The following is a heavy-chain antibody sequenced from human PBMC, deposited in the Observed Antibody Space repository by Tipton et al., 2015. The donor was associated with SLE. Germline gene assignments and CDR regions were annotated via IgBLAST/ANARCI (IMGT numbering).Heavy chain of an antibody. V-gene: IGHV4-61*02. J-gene: IGHJ4*02. Sequence: TLSLTCSVSGDSITSGSYYWSWIRQPAGKGLEWIGRLYPSGSTNYSPSLQSRVSMSVDTSKNQFSPTLTSVTAADTAVYFCAAVTTEGGGFDYWGQGALVTVSS. CDR1: GDSITSGSYY. D-gene: IGHD4-17*01. CDR3: AAVTTEGGGFDY. CDR2: LYPSGST.